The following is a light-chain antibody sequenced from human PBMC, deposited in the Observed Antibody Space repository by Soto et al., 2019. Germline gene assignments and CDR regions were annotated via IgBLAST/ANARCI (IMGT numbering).Light chain of an antibody. CDR1: TGAVTSDHY. CDR3: LLYYGGAHV. Sequence: QAVVTQEPSLTVSPGGTVTLTCASTTGAVTSDHYPNWFQQKPGQAPRALIYGATNKHSWTPARFSGSLLGDKAALTLSGVQPEDEAEYYCLLYYGGAHVFGAGTKLTVL. V-gene: IGLV7-43*01. CDR2: GAT. J-gene: IGLJ1*01.